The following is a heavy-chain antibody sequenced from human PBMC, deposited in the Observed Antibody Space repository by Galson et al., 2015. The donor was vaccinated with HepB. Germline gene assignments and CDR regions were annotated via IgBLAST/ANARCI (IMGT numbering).Heavy chain of an antibody. D-gene: IGHD6-13*01. CDR3: ATGGAAAYFDY. V-gene: IGHV1-45*02. Sequence: SVKVSCKASGYTFTYRYLHWVRQAPGQALEWMGWITPFNGNTNYAQKFQDRVTITRDRSMSTAYMELSSLRSEDTAMYYCATGGAAAYFDYWGQGTLVTVSS. CDR1: GYTFTYRY. J-gene: IGHJ4*02. CDR2: ITPFNGNT.